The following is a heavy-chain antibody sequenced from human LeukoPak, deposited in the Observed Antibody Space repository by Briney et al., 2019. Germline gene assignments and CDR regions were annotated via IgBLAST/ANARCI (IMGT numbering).Heavy chain of an antibody. V-gene: IGHV1-69*04. CDR2: IIPILGIA. D-gene: IGHD5-18*01. J-gene: IGHJ4*02. CDR3: ARRGYSYALDLDY. Sequence: GASVKVSCKASGGTFSSYAISWARQAPGQGLEWMGRIIPILGIANYAQKFQGRVTISRDTSASTAYMELSSLTSEDTAVYYCARRGYSYALDLDYWGQGTLVTVSS. CDR1: GGTFSSYA.